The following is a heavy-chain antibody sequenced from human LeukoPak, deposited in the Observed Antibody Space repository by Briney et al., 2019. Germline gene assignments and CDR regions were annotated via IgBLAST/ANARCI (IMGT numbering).Heavy chain of an antibody. J-gene: IGHJ4*02. V-gene: IGHV3-48*03. D-gene: IGHD1-26*01. CDR1: GFTFSSYE. CDR2: ISSSGSTI. CDR3: ASRRWAWELPPFDY. Sequence: PGGSLRLSCAASGFTFSSYEMNWVRQAPGKGLEWVSYISSSGSTIYYADSVKGRFTISRDNAKNSLYLQMNSLRAEDTAVYYYASRRWAWELPPFDYWGQGTLVTVSS.